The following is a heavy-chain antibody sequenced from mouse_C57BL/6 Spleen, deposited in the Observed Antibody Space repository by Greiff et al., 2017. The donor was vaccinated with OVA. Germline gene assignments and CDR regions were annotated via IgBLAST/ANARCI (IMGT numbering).Heavy chain of an antibody. CDR1: GYTFTSYW. J-gene: IGHJ4*01. D-gene: IGHD2-1*01. CDR2: IDSNSGGT. CDR3: AREGIYYGNLMDY. V-gene: IGHV1-72*01. Sequence: QVQLQQPGAELVKPGASVKLSCKASGYTFTSYWMHWVKQRPGRGLEWIGRIDSNSGGTKYNEKFKSKATLTVDKPSSTAYMQLSSLTSEDSAVYYCAREGIYYGNLMDYWGQGTSVTVSS.